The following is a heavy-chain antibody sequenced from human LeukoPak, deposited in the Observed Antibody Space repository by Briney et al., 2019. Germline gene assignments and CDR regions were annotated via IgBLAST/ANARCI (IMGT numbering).Heavy chain of an antibody. CDR3: ASISFMVRGVINDAFDI. V-gene: IGHV3-48*01. CDR1: GFIFSDYN. D-gene: IGHD3-10*01. CDR2: IDSSSSTI. Sequence: PGGSLRLSCEASGFIFSDYNMNWVRQAPGKGLEWLSFIDSSSSTIYYADSVKGRFAISRDNSKNTLYLQMNSLRAEDTAVYYCASISFMVRGVINDAFDIWGQGTMVTVSS. J-gene: IGHJ3*02.